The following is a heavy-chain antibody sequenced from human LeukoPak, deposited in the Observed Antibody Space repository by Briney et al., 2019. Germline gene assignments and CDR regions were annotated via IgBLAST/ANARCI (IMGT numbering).Heavy chain of an antibody. V-gene: IGHV4-4*02. D-gene: IGHD1-26*01. Sequence: SGTLSLTCDVSGGSIMTTNWWSWVRQPPNKGLEWIGEVHLSGATNYNPSLESRVTMSIDTSKNHLSLELTSVTAADTGMYYCTRESGAFSPFGFWGQGTLVTVSS. CDR3: TRESGAFSPFGF. CDR2: VHLSGAT. J-gene: IGHJ4*02. CDR1: GGSIMTTNW.